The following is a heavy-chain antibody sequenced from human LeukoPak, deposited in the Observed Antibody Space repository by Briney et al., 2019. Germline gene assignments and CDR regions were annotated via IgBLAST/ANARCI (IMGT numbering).Heavy chain of an antibody. Sequence: ASVKVSCKASGYTFTGYYMHWVRQAPGQGLEWMGRINPNSGGTNYAQKFQGRVTMARDTSISTAYMELSRLRSDDTAVYYCARGLVGATSWFDPWGQGTLVTVSS. V-gene: IGHV1-2*06. CDR1: GYTFTGYY. D-gene: IGHD1-26*01. CDR2: INPNSGGT. J-gene: IGHJ5*02. CDR3: ARGLVGATSWFDP.